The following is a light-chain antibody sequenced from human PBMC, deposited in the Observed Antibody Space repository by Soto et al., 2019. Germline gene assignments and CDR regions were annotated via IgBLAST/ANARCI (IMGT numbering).Light chain of an antibody. Sequence: DIQMTQSPSSLSASVGDRITITCQASQDINKYLNWYQQKLGKAPKLLIYDASNLQRGVPSRFSGSGSGTIFSLSISSLQPEDIATYYCQQSENGPLTFGGGTKVDIK. CDR2: DAS. V-gene: IGKV1-33*01. CDR3: QQSENGPLT. CDR1: QDINKY. J-gene: IGKJ4*01.